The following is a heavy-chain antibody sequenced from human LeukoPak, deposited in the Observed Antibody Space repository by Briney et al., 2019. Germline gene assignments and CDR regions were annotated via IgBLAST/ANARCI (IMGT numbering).Heavy chain of an antibody. D-gene: IGHD3-22*01. V-gene: IGHV3-23*01. CDR3: AKGPENYYDSSGYDGDY. CDR2: ISGSGGST. J-gene: IGHJ4*02. CDR1: GFTFSSYA. Sequence: GGSLRLSCAASGFTFSSYAMSWVCQAPGKGLEWVSAISGSGGSTYYADSVKGRFTISRDNSKNTLYLQMNSLRAEDTAVYYCAKGPENYYDSSGYDGDYWGQGTLVTVSS.